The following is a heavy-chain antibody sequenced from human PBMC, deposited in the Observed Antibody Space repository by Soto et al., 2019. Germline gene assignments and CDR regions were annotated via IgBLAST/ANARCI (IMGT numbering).Heavy chain of an antibody. CDR1: GGSFSGYY. V-gene: IGHV4-34*01. Sequence: PSETLSLTCAVYGGSFSGYYWSWIRQPPGKGLEWIGEINHSGSTNYNPSLKSRVTISVDTSKNQFSLKLSSVTAADTAVYYCARADILTGLKNYGMDVWGQGTTVTVSS. J-gene: IGHJ6*02. CDR2: INHSGST. D-gene: IGHD3-9*01. CDR3: ARADILTGLKNYGMDV.